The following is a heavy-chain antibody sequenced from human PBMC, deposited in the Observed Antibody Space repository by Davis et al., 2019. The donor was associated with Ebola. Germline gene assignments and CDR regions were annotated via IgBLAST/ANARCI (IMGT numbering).Heavy chain of an antibody. J-gene: IGHJ4*02. CDR2: IYYSGST. CDR3: ARGTSGAEH. CDR1: GGSISSSSYY. V-gene: IGHV4-39*07. Sequence: MPSETLSLTCTVSGGSISSSSYYWGWIRQPPGKGLEWIGSIYYSGSTNYNPSLKSRVTISVDTSKNQFSLKLRSVTAADTAVYYCARGTSGAEHWGQGTLATVSS. D-gene: IGHD7-27*01.